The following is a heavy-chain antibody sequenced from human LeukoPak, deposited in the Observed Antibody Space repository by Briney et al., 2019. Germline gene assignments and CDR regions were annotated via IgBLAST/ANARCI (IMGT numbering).Heavy chain of an antibody. Sequence: GRSLRLSCASSGFTFSTYGMHWVRQAPGKGLEWVAVIWFDGSNQYYVDPVRGRFSISRDNSKNTLYLQMNTLRAEDTGVYYCARDRGSGDSFDLWGQGAMVTVSS. CDR2: IWFDGSNQ. J-gene: IGHJ3*01. CDR3: ARDRGSGDSFDL. D-gene: IGHD6-19*01. CDR1: GFTFSTYG. V-gene: IGHV3-33*01.